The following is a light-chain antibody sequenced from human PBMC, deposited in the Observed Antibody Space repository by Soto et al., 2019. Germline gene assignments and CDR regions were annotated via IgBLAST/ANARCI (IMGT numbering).Light chain of an antibody. CDR1: SSDVGGYNY. CDR3: SSYTSSSTRV. Sequence: QSALTQPASVSGSPGQSITISCTGTSSDVGGYNYVSWYQQHPGKPPILMIYEVSNRPSGVSNRFSGSKSGNTASLTICGIQAEDEADYYCSSYTSSSTRVFGTGTKLTVL. CDR2: EVS. V-gene: IGLV2-14*01. J-gene: IGLJ1*01.